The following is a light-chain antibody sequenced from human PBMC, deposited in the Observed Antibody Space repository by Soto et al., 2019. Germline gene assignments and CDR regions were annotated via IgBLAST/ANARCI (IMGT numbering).Light chain of an antibody. V-gene: IGLV2-23*03. CDR3: CSYAGSSTFLKYV. Sequence: QSALTQPASVSGSPGQSITISCTGTSSDVGSYNLVSWYQQHPGKAPKLMIYEGSKRPSGVSNRFSGSKSGNTASLTISGLQAEDEADYYCCSYAGSSTFLKYVFGTGTKLTVL. CDR1: SSDVGSYNL. CDR2: EGS. J-gene: IGLJ1*01.